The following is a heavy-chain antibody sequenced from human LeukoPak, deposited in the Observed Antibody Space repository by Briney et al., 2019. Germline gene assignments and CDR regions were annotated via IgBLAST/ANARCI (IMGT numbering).Heavy chain of an antibody. V-gene: IGHV3-30*18. CDR3: AKDDRWLPYDY. CDR1: GFTFSHYG. J-gene: IGHJ4*02. Sequence: GGSLRLSCAASGFTFSHYGIHWVRQAPGKGLEWVALISYDGSNKYYADSVKGRFTISRDNSKNTLYLQMNSLRAEDTAVYYCAKDDRWLPYDYWGQGTLVTVSS. CDR2: ISYDGSNK. D-gene: IGHD5-24*01.